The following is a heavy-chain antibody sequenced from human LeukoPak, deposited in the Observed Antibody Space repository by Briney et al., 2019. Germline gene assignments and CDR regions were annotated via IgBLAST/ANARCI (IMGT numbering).Heavy chain of an antibody. Sequence: SETLSLTCTVSGCSITTTSLFWVWVRPPPGKGLTWVGNIFYTGAAYYNPSLKARVTMCVDTSKNQFSMKLPSVTTADTAVEYCASGGGPEYYYHSSAYYFDYWGQGILVTASS. CDR2: IFYTGAA. CDR1: GCSITTTSLF. CDR3: ASGGGPEYYYHSSAYYFDY. J-gene: IGHJ4*02. D-gene: IGHD3-22*01. V-gene: IGHV4-39*01.